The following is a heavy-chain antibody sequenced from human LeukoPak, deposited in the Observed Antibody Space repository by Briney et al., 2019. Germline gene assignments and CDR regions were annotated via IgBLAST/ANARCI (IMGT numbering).Heavy chain of an antibody. CDR3: ARGEWYPTKDIVVVVAATGWFDP. CDR1: GFTFSSYA. Sequence: GGSLRLSCAASGFTFSSYAMHWVRQAPGKGLEWVAVISYDGSNKYYADSVKGRFTISRDNSKNTLYLQMNSLRAEDAAVYYCARGEWYPTKDIVVVVAATGWFDPWGQGTLVTVSS. J-gene: IGHJ5*02. D-gene: IGHD2-15*01. V-gene: IGHV3-30*04. CDR2: ISYDGSNK.